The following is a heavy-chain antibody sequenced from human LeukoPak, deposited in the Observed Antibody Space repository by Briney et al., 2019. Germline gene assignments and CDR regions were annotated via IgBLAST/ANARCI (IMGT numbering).Heavy chain of an antibody. D-gene: IGHD2-2*01. CDR2: ISSSSSYI. V-gene: IGHV3-21*01. CDR3: AQGPSVIDRLDY. J-gene: IGHJ4*02. Sequence: PGGSLRLSCAASGFTFSSYSMNWVRQAPGKGLEWVSSISSSSSYIYYADSVKGRFTISRDNAKNSLYLQMNSLRAEDTAVYYCAQGPSVIDRLDYWGQGTLVTVSS. CDR1: GFTFSSYS.